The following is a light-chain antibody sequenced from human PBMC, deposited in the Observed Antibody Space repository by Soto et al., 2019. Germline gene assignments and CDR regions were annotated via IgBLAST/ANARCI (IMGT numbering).Light chain of an antibody. J-gene: IGLJ3*02. CDR1: SSDVGGYNY. CDR2: EVS. V-gene: IGLV2-8*01. Sequence: QSVLTQPPSASVSPGQSVTISCTGTSSDVGGYNYVSWYQQHPGKAPKLMISEVSKRPSGVPDRFSGSKSGNTASLTVSGLQAEDEAYYYCSSYAGSNNLGVFGGGTKVTVL. CDR3: SSYAGSNNLGV.